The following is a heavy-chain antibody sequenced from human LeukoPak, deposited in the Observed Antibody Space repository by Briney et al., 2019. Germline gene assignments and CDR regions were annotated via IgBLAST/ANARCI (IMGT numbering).Heavy chain of an antibody. D-gene: IGHD6-19*01. CDR3: ARLGYNGGWYQYYFEY. Sequence: PSETLSLTCAVSGAXISTSAYYWGWIRQPPGKWLQWIGSVYYSGTTYYNPSLQSRVTISVDTSKNQFSLELTSVTAADAAVYYCARLGYNGGWYQYYFEYWGLGTLVTVSS. J-gene: IGHJ4*02. CDR1: GAXISTSAYY. CDR2: VYYSGTT. V-gene: IGHV4-39*01.